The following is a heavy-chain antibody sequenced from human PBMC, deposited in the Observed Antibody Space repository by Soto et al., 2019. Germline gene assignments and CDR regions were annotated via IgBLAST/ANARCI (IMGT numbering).Heavy chain of an antibody. J-gene: IGHJ4*02. CDR1: GFLVNSAY. CDR3: ARSGYSFSWGY. V-gene: IGHV3-53*01. CDR2: INSDGST. D-gene: IGHD5-18*01. Sequence: EVQLVESGGGLIPPGGSLRLSCAASGFLVNSAYMTWVRQAPGKGLEWLSMINSDGSTLYAESVKGRFTTSRDNSKNRLDLQMNRLRAEDTAMYYCARSGYSFSWGYWGQGTLVIVTS.